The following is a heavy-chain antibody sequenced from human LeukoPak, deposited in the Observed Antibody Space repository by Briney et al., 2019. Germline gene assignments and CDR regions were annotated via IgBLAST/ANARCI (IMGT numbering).Heavy chain of an antibody. J-gene: IGHJ4*02. CDR1: GFTVSSNY. V-gene: IGHV3-53*01. Sequence: QTGGSLRLSCAASGFTVSSNYMSWVRQAPGKGLERVSVIYSGGSTYYADSVKGRFTISRDNSKNTLYLQMNSLRAEDTAVYYCARDIRGFYYDSSGYSNWGQGTLVTVSS. CDR2: IYSGGST. D-gene: IGHD3-22*01. CDR3: ARDIRGFYYDSSGYSN.